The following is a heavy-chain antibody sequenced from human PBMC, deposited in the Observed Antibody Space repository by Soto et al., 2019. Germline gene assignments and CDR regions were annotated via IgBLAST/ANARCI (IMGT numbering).Heavy chain of an antibody. D-gene: IGHD4-4*01. CDR1: GGSISGYY. V-gene: IGHV4-59*12. J-gene: IGHJ4*02. CDR3: ARGMTTVTTLDY. Sequence: SETLSLTCTVSGGSISGYYWSWFRQPPGKGLEWIASVYYSGSTNYNPSLKSRVTISVDRSKNQFSLKLSSVTAADTAVYYCARGMTTVTTLDYWGQGTLVTVSS. CDR2: VYYSGST.